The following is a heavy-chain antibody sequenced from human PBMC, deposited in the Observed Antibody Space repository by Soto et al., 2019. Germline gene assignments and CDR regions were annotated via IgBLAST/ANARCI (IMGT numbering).Heavy chain of an antibody. J-gene: IGHJ2*01. V-gene: IGHV1-69*01. D-gene: IGHD6-19*01. CDR3: AESIAVAGTGYWYFDL. CDR1: GGTFSSYA. CDR2: ILPIFGTA. Sequence: QVQLVQSGAEVKKPGSSVKVSCKASGGTFSSYAISWVRQAPGQGLEWMGGILPIFGTANYAQKFQGRVTITADESTSTDYMELSSLRSEDTAVYYCAESIAVAGTGYWYFDLWGRGTLVTVSS.